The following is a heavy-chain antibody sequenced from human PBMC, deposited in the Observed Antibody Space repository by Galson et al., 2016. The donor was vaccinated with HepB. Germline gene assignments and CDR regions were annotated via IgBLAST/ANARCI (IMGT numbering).Heavy chain of an antibody. CDR2: LSFSGSSK. D-gene: IGHD6-19*01. V-gene: IGHV3-30-3*01. Sequence: SLRLSCAASEFSFSSYGMNWVRQPPGKGLEWVAFLSFSGSSKYYGDSVKCRFTISRDTSNNPLFLHMKSLNTEDTDVYYCARQHTVAALEVYYGLDVWGQGTTVTVSS. CDR3: ARQHTVAALEVYYGLDV. CDR1: EFSFSSYG. J-gene: IGHJ6*02.